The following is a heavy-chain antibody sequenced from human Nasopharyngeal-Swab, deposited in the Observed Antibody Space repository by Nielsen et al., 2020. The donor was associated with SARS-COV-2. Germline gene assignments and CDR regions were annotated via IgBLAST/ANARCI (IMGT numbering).Heavy chain of an antibody. V-gene: IGHV3-23*01. CDR3: ARYDDYYDSSGYAY. Sequence: GESLKISCAASGFTFSSYAMSWVRQAPGKGLEWVSVISGSGGSTYCADSVKGRFTISRDNSKNTLYLQMNSLRAEDTAVYYCARYDDYYDSSGYAYWGQGTLVTVSS. CDR2: ISGSGGST. J-gene: IGHJ4*02. CDR1: GFTFSSYA. D-gene: IGHD3-22*01.